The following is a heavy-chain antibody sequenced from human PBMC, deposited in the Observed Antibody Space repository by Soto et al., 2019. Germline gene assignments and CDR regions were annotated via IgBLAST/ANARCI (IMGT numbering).Heavy chain of an antibody. Sequence: SVKVSCKASGGTFSSYAISWVRQAPGQGLEWMGGIIPIFGTANYAQKFQGRVTITADESTSTAYMELSSLRSEDTAVYYCARASVYYYESSGYFPYFDYWGQGTLVTVSS. CDR2: IIPIFGTA. CDR1: GGTFSSYA. CDR3: ARASVYYYESSGYFPYFDY. D-gene: IGHD3-22*01. V-gene: IGHV1-69*13. J-gene: IGHJ4*02.